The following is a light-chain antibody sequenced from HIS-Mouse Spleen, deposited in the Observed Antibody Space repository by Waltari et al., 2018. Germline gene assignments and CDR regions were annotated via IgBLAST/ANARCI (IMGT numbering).Light chain of an antibody. J-gene: IGLJ2*01. CDR2: EGS. CDR3: CSYAGSSTFVVV. Sequence: QSALTQPASVSGSPGQSITISCTGTSSYVGGYNLFPWYKQHPGKAPKLMIYEGSKRPSGVSNRFSGSKSGNTASLTISGLQAEDEADYYCCSYAGSSTFVVVFGGGTKLTVL. V-gene: IGLV2-23*03. CDR1: SSYVGGYNL.